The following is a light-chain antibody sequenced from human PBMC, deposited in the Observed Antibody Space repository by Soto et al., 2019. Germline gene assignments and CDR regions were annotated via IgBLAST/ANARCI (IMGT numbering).Light chain of an antibody. J-gene: IGKJ5*01. CDR2: DAS. Sequence: IVFTQPPATLSLSRAERGPLSFRASQSVSSYLAWYQQKPGQAPRLLIYDASNRATGIPARFSGSGSGTDFTLTISSLEPEDFAVYYCQQRSDWINCGQGTRLEIK. CDR1: QSVSSY. V-gene: IGKV3-11*01. CDR3: QQRSDWIN.